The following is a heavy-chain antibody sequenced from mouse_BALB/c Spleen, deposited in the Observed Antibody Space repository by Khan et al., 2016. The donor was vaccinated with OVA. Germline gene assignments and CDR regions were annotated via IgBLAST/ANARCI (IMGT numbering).Heavy chain of an antibody. V-gene: IGHV9-1*02. J-gene: IGHJ1*01. CDR3: ARISSYRYSDV. CDR1: GYTFTNYG. D-gene: IGHD6-2*01. CDR2: INTYTGEP. Sequence: QIQLVQSGPELKKPGETVKISCKASGYTFTNYGMNWVKQAPGKGLKWVGWINTYTGEPTYADDFKGRFVFSLETSASTAYLQISNLKNEDMTAYFCARISSYRYSDVWGEGTTVTVSS.